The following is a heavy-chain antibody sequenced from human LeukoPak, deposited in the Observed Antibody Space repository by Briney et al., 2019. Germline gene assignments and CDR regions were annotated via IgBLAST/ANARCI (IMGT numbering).Heavy chain of an antibody. V-gene: IGHV3-48*03. D-gene: IGHD6-19*01. CDR2: ISSSGSTI. CDR1: GFTFSSYE. J-gene: IGHJ4*02. CDR3: AGSIAVAGSPSDY. Sequence: GGSLRLSCAASGFTFSSYEMNWVRQAPGKGLEWVSYISSSGSTIYYADSVKGRFTTSRDNAKNSLYLQMNSLRAEDTAVYYCAGSIAVAGSPSDYWGQGTLVTVSS.